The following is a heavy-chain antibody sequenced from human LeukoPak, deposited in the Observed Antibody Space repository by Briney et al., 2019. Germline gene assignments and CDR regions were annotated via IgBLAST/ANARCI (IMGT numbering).Heavy chain of an antibody. CDR1: GGSISSYY. D-gene: IGHD1-26*01. Sequence: PSETLSLTCTVSGGSISSYYWSWIRQPAGKGLEWIGRIYTSGSTNYNPSLKSRVTMSVDTSKNQFSLKLSSVTAADTAVYYCARDSWWELHDAFDIWGQGTMVTVSS. J-gene: IGHJ3*02. CDR3: ARDSWWELHDAFDI. CDR2: IYTSGST. V-gene: IGHV4-4*07.